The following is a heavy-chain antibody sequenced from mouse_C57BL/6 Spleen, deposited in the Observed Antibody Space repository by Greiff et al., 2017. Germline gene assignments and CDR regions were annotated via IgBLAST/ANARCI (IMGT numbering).Heavy chain of an antibody. Sequence: EVQLVESGPALVKPGASVKISCKASGYSFTGYYMNWVKQSPEKRLEWIGEINPSTGGTTYNQKFKAKATLTVAKSASTAYMQLKSLTSEDSAVYYCARRGIFYYFDYWGQGTTLTVSS. CDR1: GYSFTGYY. CDR2: INPSTGGT. V-gene: IGHV1-42*01. J-gene: IGHJ2*01. CDR3: ARRGIFYYFDY.